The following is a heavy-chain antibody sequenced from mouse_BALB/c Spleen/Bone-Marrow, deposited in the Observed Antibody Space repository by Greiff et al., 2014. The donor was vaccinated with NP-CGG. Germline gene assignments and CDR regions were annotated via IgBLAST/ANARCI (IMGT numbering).Heavy chain of an antibody. Sequence: DLVKPGASVKLSCKASGYTFTSYWINWVKQRPGQGLEWIGRFAPGSGNTYYNEMFKGKATLTVDTSSSTAYIQLSSLSSEDSAVHFCARARSTVITTWYFDVWGAGTTVTVSS. J-gene: IGHJ1*01. CDR1: GYTFTSYW. V-gene: IGHV1S41*01. D-gene: IGHD2-4*01. CDR2: FAPGSGNT. CDR3: ARARSTVITTWYFDV.